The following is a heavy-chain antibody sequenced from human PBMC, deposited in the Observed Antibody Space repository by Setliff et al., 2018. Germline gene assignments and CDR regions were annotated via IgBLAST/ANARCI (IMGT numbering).Heavy chain of an antibody. CDR2: INEDSSEK. CDR1: GFRISNYR. Sequence: GGSLRLSCAASGFRISNYRMSWVRQAPGAGLEWVAIINEDSSEKNYVDSVKGRFTVSRDNAKNTLYLQMNSLRAEDTAVYYCATGDSHAFDIWGQGTMVTVSS. D-gene: IGHD7-27*01. V-gene: IGHV3-7*01. CDR3: ATGDSHAFDI. J-gene: IGHJ3*02.